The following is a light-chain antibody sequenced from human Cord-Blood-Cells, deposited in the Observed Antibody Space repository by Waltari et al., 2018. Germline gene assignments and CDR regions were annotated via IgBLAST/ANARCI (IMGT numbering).Light chain of an antibody. CDR3: QQSYSTPFT. V-gene: IGKV1-39*01. CDR1: QSISSY. CDR2: AAS. J-gene: IGKJ3*01. Sequence: DIQMTQSPYSLSASVGDRVTITCRASQSISSYLNWYQQKPGKAPKLLIYAASRLQSGVPSRFSGSGSGTDFTLTISSLQPEDFATYYCQQSYSTPFTFGPGTKVDIK.